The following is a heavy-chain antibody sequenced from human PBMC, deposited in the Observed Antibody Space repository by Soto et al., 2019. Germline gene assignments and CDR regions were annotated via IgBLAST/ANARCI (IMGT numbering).Heavy chain of an antibody. Sequence: SETLSLTCTVSGGSISSSSYYWGWIRQPPGKGLEWIGSIYYSGSTYYNPSLKSRVTISVDTSKNQFSLKLSSVTAADTAVYYCARPLQIAAATWFDPWGQGTLVTVSS. CDR3: ARPLQIAAATWFDP. J-gene: IGHJ5*02. CDR2: IYYSGST. CDR1: GGSISSSSYY. D-gene: IGHD6-13*01. V-gene: IGHV4-39*01.